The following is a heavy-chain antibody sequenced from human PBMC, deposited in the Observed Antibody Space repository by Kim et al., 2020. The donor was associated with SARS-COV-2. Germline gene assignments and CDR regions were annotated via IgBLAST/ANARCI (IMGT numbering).Heavy chain of an antibody. Sequence: GGSLRLSCAASGFTFSSYAMHWVRQAPGKGLEWVAVISYDGSNKYYADSVKGRFTISRDNSKNTLYLQMNSLRAEDTAVYYCARVAQQLVTSYYFDYWGQGTLVTVSS. V-gene: IGHV3-30*04. CDR1: GFTFSSYA. CDR2: ISYDGSNK. D-gene: IGHD6-13*01. CDR3: ARVAQQLVTSYYFDY. J-gene: IGHJ4*02.